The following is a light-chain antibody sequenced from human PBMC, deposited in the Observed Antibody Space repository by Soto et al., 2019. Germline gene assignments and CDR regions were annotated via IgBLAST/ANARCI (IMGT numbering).Light chain of an antibody. V-gene: IGLV1-40*01. J-gene: IGLJ2*01. CDR1: SSNIGAGYD. CDR2: DNS. Sequence: QAVVTQPASVSGAPGQRVTISCTGGSSNIGAGYDVHWYRQLPGTAPELIIYDNSNRPSGVPARFSGSKSGTSASLAITGLQADDEADYYCQSYDTSLSGWVVFGGGTKVTVL. CDR3: QSYDTSLSGWVV.